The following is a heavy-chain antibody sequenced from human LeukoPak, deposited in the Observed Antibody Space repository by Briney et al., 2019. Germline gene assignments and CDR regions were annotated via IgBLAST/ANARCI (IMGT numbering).Heavy chain of an antibody. V-gene: IGHV1-69*05. CDR1: GGTFSSYA. CDR2: IIPIFGTA. J-gene: IGHJ4*01. Sequence: SVKVSCKASGGTFSSYAISWVRQAPGQGLEWMGRIIPIFGTANYAQKFQGRVTITTDESTSTAYMELSSLRSEDTAVYYCASLSSAYCGGDCLFDYWGQEPWSPSPQ. CDR3: ASLSSAYCGGDCLFDY. D-gene: IGHD2-21*02.